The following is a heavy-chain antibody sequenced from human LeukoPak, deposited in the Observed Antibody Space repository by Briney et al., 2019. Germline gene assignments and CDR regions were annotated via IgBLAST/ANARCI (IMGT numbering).Heavy chain of an antibody. CDR1: GGSISSGGYY. V-gene: IGHV4-31*03. CDR3: ARVPSVIDAFDI. CDR2: IYYTGST. J-gene: IGHJ3*02. Sequence: SQTLSLTCTVSGGSISSGGYYWSWIRQHPGKGLEWIAYIYYTGSTYYNPSLKSRLTISVDTSKNHFSLRLSSMTAADTAVYYCARVPSVIDAFDIWGQGTMVTVSS. D-gene: IGHD2-21*01.